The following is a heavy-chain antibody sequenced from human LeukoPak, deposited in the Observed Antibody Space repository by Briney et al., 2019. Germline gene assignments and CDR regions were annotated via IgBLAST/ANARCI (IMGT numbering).Heavy chain of an antibody. CDR3: AKAESNDMLTPFDS. Sequence: PGGSLRLSRAASGVAFSTYAMNWVRQAPGKGLEWVSAISGSGATAYYEDSVKGRFTISRDNSKKELYLQMSSLRAEDTAVYYCAKAESNDMLTPFDSWGQGTLVTVSS. V-gene: IGHV3-23*01. D-gene: IGHD3-9*01. CDR2: ISGSGATA. CDR1: GVAFSTYA. J-gene: IGHJ4*02.